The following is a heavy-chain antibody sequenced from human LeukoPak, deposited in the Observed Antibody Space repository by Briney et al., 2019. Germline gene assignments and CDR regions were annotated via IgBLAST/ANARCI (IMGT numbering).Heavy chain of an antibody. CDR3: AKGMSGSSPYNWFDP. Sequence: GGSLRPSCAASGFTFSSYAMSWVRQAPGKGLEWVSVIGGSGVNTYYADSVKGRFTISRDNSKNTLFLQMNSLRAEDTAVYYCAKGMSGSSPYNWFDPWGQGTLVTVSS. J-gene: IGHJ5*02. CDR1: GFTFSSYA. V-gene: IGHV3-23*01. CDR2: IGGSGVNT. D-gene: IGHD1-26*01.